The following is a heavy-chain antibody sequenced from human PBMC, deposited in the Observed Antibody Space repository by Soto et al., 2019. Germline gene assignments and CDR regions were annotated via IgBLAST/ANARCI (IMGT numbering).Heavy chain of an antibody. Sequence: TLSLTCTVSGDSMTSGDYSWSWIRQPPGKGLEWLGYIYRTGNTHYSPALESRRSISQDRSKNQFSLELTSVTAADTAVYYCARGDYQYSIDYWGQGTLVTVSS. V-gene: IGHV4-30-2*01. CDR2: IYRTGNT. D-gene: IGHD2-2*01. J-gene: IGHJ4*02. CDR1: GDSMTSGDYS. CDR3: ARGDYQYSIDY.